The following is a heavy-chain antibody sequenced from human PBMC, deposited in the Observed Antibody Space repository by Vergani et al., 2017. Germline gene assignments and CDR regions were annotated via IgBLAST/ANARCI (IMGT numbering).Heavy chain of an antibody. CDR3: TTGYIVARAVDY. J-gene: IGHJ4*02. CDR2: ISGSGGST. D-gene: IGHD5-12*01. V-gene: IGHV3-23*01. CDR1: GFTFSSYA. Sequence: EVQLLESGGGLVQPGGSLRLSCAASGFTFSSYAMSWVRQAPGKGLEWVSAISGSGGSTYYADSVKGRFTISRDNSKNTLYLQMNSLRAEDTAVYYCTTGYIVARAVDYWGQGTLVTGSS.